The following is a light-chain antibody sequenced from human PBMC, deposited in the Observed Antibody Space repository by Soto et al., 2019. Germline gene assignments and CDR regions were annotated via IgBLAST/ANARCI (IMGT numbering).Light chain of an antibody. CDR3: QSYDSSLSGWV. CDR2: GNS. CDR1: SSSIGAGYD. Sequence: QSVLTQPPSVSGAPGQRVTISCTGSSSSIGAGYDVHWYQQLPGTAPKLLIYGNSNRPSGVPDRFSGSKSGTSASLAITGLQAEDEADYYCQSYDSSLSGWVFGGWTKLTVL. J-gene: IGLJ3*02. V-gene: IGLV1-40*01.